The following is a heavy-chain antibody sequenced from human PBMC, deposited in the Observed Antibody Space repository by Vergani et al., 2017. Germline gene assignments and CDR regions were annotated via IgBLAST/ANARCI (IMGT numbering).Heavy chain of an antibody. J-gene: IGHJ4*02. Sequence: EVQLVESGGGLVQPGGSLRLSCAASGFTFSSYWMSWVRQAPGQGLEWVANIKQDGSQKYYVDSVRGRFTISRDNAKNSLYLQMDSLRADDTAVYYCAREGSGSYEFDYWGQGTLVTVSS. CDR3: AREGSGSYEFDY. V-gene: IGHV3-7*03. CDR2: IKQDGSQK. CDR1: GFTFSSYW. D-gene: IGHD1-26*01.